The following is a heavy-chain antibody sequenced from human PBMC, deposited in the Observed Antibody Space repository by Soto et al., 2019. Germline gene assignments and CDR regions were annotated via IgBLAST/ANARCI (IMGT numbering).Heavy chain of an antibody. V-gene: IGHV6-1*01. Sequence: CAITLKLLSWRCDISHSMSLLHLRTLEWLGRTYYRSKWYNDYAVSVQGRITINPDTSNNQFSLQLNSVTPDDTAVYYCVRLIGNSWLDSWGPGTLVTVSS. CDR1: LKLLSWRCDI. J-gene: IGHJ5*01. D-gene: IGHD2-8*01. CDR2: TYYRSKWYN. CDR3: VRLIGNSWLDS.